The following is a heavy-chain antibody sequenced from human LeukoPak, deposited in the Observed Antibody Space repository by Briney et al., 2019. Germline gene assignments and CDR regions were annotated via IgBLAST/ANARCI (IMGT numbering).Heavy chain of an antibody. D-gene: IGHD1-20*01. Sequence: ASVKVSCKTSGYTSTKYLIHWVRQAPGQGLEWVGTINPNGDATNYAPRLQGRLTLTQDTSTSTVYMELRGLTPDDTAVYYCARPLFCAFDNCGYWLAPWGPETLVTVSS. V-gene: IGHV1-46*01. CDR3: ARPLFCAFDNCGYWLAP. J-gene: IGHJ5*02. CDR2: INPNGDAT. CDR1: GYTSTKYL.